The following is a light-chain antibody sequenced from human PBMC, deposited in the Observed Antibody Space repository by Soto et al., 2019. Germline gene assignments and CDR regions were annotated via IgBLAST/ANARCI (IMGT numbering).Light chain of an antibody. CDR2: AAS. CDR3: LQDYNFPLT. CDR1: QGIRND. J-gene: IGKJ1*01. Sequence: AIQMTQSPSSLSASVGDRVTITCRASQGIRNDLGWYQQKAGKAPKLLIYAASSLQSGVPSRFSGSGAGTDFTLTISSLQPEDSVTYYCLQDYNFPLTFGQGTKVEIK. V-gene: IGKV1-6*01.